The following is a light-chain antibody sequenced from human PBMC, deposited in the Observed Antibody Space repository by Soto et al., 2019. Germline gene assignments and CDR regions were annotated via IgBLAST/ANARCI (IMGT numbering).Light chain of an antibody. CDR3: QKYNSALWT. J-gene: IGKJ1*01. CDR1: QGISNY. V-gene: IGKV1-27*01. CDR2: AAS. Sequence: DIQMTQSPSSLSASVGDRVTITCRASQGISNYLAWYQQKPGKVPKLLIYAASTLQSGVPPRFSGSGSGTDFTLTISSLQPEDVATYYCQKYNSALWTLGQGTKVEIK.